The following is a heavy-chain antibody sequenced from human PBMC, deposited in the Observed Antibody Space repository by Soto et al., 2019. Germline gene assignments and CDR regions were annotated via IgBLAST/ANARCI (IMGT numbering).Heavy chain of an antibody. Sequence: PGGSLRLSCAASGFTFSSYWMSWVRQAPGKGLEWVANIKQDGSEKYYVDSVKGRFTISRDNAKNLLYLQMNSLRAEDTAVYYCAREIRGYSYDLLDYWGQGTLVTVSS. V-gene: IGHV3-7*01. D-gene: IGHD5-18*01. J-gene: IGHJ4*02. CDR1: GFTFSSYW. CDR2: IKQDGSEK. CDR3: AREIRGYSYDLLDY.